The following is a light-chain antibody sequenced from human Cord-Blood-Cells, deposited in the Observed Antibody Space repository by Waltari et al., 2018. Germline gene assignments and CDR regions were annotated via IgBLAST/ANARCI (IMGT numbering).Light chain of an antibody. CDR1: SSDVGGYNY. J-gene: IGLJ3*02. CDR3: SSYTSSSTFV. V-gene: IGLV2-14*01. Sequence: QSALTQPASVSGSPGQSITISCTGTSSDVGGYNYVSWYQQHPGKAPKLMIYDVSKRPAGVSKRFSGSKAGNPASLTVSGLQAEDEADYYCSSYTSSSTFVFGGGTKLTVL. CDR2: DVS.